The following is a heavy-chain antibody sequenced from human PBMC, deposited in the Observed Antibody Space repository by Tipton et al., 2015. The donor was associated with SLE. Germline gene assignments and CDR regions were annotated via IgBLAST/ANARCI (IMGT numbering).Heavy chain of an antibody. Sequence: GLVKPSETLSLTCTVSGASIRSYCWSWIRQPPGKGLEWIGYVYYSGSTNYNPSLKSRVTISDDTSKNQFSLRLTSVTAADTAVYYCAAQGYYDSSFDYWGQGTLVTVSS. V-gene: IGHV4-59*01. CDR3: AAQGYYDSSFDY. CDR1: GASIRSYC. J-gene: IGHJ4*02. CDR2: VYYSGST. D-gene: IGHD3-16*01.